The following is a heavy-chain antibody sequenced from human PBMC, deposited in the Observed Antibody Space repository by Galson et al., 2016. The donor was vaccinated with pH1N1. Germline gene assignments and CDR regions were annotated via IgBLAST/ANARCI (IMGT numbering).Heavy chain of an antibody. V-gene: IGHV3-7*01. Sequence: SLRLSCAASGFTFSNYWMHWVRQVPGKGLEWVANIKEDGSETYYVDSVRGRFTISRDNPKNSLYLQMGSLRDEDTGLYYCARAIGSRSAYWGQGTLVTVSS. CDR2: IKEDGSET. CDR1: GFTFSNYW. CDR3: ARAIGSRSAY. D-gene: IGHD3-16*02. J-gene: IGHJ4*02.